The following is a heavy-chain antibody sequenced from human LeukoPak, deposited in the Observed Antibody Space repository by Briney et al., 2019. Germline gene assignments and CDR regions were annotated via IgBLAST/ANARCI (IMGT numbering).Heavy chain of an antibody. CDR2: ISSGSRYI. CDR3: AGVLYRVGNIRGGWFDP. J-gene: IGHJ5*02. Sequence: PGGSLTLSCATSGFTFSTSDMNWVRQTPGKGLECVSSISSGSRYIYYADSVKGRFTSSRDNAGNSLILQMNSLRAEDTAVYYGAGVLYRVGNIRGGWFDPWGQGTLVTVSS. CDR1: GFTFSTSD. D-gene: IGHD1/OR15-1a*01. V-gene: IGHV3-21*06.